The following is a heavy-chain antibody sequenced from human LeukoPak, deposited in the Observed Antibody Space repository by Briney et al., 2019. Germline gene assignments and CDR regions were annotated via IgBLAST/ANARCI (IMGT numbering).Heavy chain of an antibody. Sequence: ASVKVSCKASGGTFSSYAISWVRQAPGQGLEWMGGIIPIFGTANYAQKFQGRVTITADKSTSTAYMELSSLRSEDTAVYYCARDVNFDRFDPWGQGTLVTVSS. V-gene: IGHV1-69*06. CDR2: IIPIFGTA. J-gene: IGHJ5*02. CDR3: ARDVNFDRFDP. CDR1: GGTFSSYA.